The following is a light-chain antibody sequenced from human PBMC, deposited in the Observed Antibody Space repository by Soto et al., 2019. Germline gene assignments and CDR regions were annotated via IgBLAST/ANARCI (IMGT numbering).Light chain of an antibody. CDR2: DAS. Sequence: DIQKTQSPSTLSASVGDRVTITCRASQSLSSWLAWYQQKPGKAPKLLIYDASILESGVPSRFSGSGSGTEFSLTISSLQPDDFATYYCQQYNSYPRTFGQGTQVEIK. CDR3: QQYNSYPRT. V-gene: IGKV1-5*01. J-gene: IGKJ1*01. CDR1: QSLSSW.